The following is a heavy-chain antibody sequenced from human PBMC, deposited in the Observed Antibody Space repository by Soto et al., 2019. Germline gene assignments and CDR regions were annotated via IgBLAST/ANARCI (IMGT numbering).Heavy chain of an antibody. CDR2: INPIGST. J-gene: IGHJ4*02. CDR1: GGSFNGYH. V-gene: IGHV4-34*01. D-gene: IGHD6-6*01. Sequence: KPSETLSLTCALYGGSFNGYHWNWIRQSPGRGLEWIGDINPIGSTKYNPSLKGRVAISLDTSRTQFSLKVRSMSPADTAVYYCARVGGLAARTFDYWGPGTLVTVSS. CDR3: ARVGGLAARTFDY.